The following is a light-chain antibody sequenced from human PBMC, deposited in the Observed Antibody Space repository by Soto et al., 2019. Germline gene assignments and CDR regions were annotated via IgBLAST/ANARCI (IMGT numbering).Light chain of an antibody. J-gene: IGKJ5*01. CDR1: QSVSSH. V-gene: IGKV3-11*01. CDR3: HQRSNWPIT. CDR2: DAS. Sequence: EIVLTQSPATLSLSPGERATLSCRASQSVSSHLVWFQQKPGQAPRLLIYDASTRATGIPARFSGSGSGTDFNITIRSLEPEDFAVYYCHQRSNWPITFGQGTRLEI.